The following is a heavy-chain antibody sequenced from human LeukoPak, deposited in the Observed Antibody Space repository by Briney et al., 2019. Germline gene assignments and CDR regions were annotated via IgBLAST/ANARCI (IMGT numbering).Heavy chain of an antibody. Sequence: KPSETLSLTCSVSGYSISSGYYWGWIRQPPGKGLEWIGEINHSGSTNYNPSLKSRVTISVDTSKNQFSLKLSSVTAADTAVYYCTRQGYYYGSGSRKRYYFDYWGQGTLVTVSS. CDR2: INHSGST. CDR1: GYSISSGYY. J-gene: IGHJ4*02. V-gene: IGHV4-38-2*02. CDR3: TRQGYYYGSGSRKRYYFDY. D-gene: IGHD3-10*01.